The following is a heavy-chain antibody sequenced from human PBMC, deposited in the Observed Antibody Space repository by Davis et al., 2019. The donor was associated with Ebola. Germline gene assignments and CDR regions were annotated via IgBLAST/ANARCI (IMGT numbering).Heavy chain of an antibody. J-gene: IGHJ4*02. Sequence: PGGSLRLSCAASGFTFSSYWMHWVRQAPGKGLEWVSVIYSGGSTYYADSVKGRFTISRDNSKNTLYLQMNSLRAEDTAVYYCARGGSYYDYWGQGTLVTVSS. CDR3: ARGGSYYDY. D-gene: IGHD1-26*01. CDR1: GFTFSSYW. CDR2: IYSGGST. V-gene: IGHV3-53*01.